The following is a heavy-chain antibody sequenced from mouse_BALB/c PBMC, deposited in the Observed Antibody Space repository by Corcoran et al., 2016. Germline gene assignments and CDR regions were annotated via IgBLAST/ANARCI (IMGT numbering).Heavy chain of an antibody. V-gene: IGHV1S136*01. J-gene: IGHJ3*01. CDR1: GYTFTSYV. CDR2: INPYNDGT. CDR3: AREENWAWFAY. D-gene: IGHD4-1*01. Sequence: EVQLQQSGPELVKPGASVKMSCKASGYTFTSYVMHWVKQKPGQGLEWIGYINPYNDGTKYNEKFKGKATLTSDISSSTAYMELSSLTSEDSAVYYCAREENWAWFAYWGQGTLVTVSA.